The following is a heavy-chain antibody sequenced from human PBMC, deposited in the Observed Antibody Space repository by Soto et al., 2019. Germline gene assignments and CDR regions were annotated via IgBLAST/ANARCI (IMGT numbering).Heavy chain of an antibody. CDR1: GFTFSSYG. CDR2: IWYDGSNK. Sequence: GGSLRLSCAASGFTFSSYGMHWVRQAPGKGLEWVAVIWYDGSNKYYADSVKGRFTISRDNSKNTLYLQMNSLRAEDTAVYYCARDRDFWSGYPPNYYYGMDVWGQGTTVTVS. J-gene: IGHJ6*02. CDR3: ARDRDFWSGYPPNYYYGMDV. D-gene: IGHD3-3*01. V-gene: IGHV3-33*01.